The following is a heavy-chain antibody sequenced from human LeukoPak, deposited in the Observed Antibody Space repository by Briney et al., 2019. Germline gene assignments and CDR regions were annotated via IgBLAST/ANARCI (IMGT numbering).Heavy chain of an antibody. CDR3: ATPGEEMATTYFNY. V-gene: IGHV3-48*04. D-gene: IGHD5-24*01. Sequence: PGGSLRLSCAASGFTFSSYSMNWVRQAPGKGLEWVSYISSSGSTIYYADSVKGRFTISRDNAKNSLYLQMNSLRAEDTAVYYCATPGEEMATTYFNYWGQGTLVTVSS. CDR2: ISSSGSTI. J-gene: IGHJ4*02. CDR1: GFTFSSYS.